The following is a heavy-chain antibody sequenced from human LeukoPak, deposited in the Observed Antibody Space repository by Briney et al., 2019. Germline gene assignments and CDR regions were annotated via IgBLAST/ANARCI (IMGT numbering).Heavy chain of an antibody. V-gene: IGHV3-11*03. CDR3: ARSMRDVYNPPDY. Sequence: GGSLRLSCAASGFSFSDYYMNWIRQAPGKGLEWVSYITTSSRYTNYADSVKGRFTISRDNAKNSLYLQMNSLRAEDTAVYFCARSMRDVYNPPDYWGQGILVTVSS. CDR1: GFSFSDYY. CDR2: ITTSSRYT. J-gene: IGHJ4*02. D-gene: IGHD5-24*01.